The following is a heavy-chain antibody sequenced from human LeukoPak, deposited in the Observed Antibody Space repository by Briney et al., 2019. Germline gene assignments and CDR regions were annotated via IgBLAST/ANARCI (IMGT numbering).Heavy chain of an antibody. J-gene: IGHJ6*02. V-gene: IGHV4-34*01. CDR3: ARGGRGYGYGYYHYSYGMDV. CDR1: GGSFSGYY. CDR2: INHSGST. Sequence: SETLSLTCAVYGGSFSGYYWSWIRQPPGKGLEWIGEINHSGSTNYNPSLKSRVTISVDTSKNQFSLKLSSVTAADTAVYYCARGGRGYGYGYYHYSYGMDVWGQGTTVTVYS. D-gene: IGHD5-18*01.